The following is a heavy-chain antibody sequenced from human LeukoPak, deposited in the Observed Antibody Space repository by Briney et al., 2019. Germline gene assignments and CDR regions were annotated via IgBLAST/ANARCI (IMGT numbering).Heavy chain of an antibody. J-gene: IGHJ4*02. Sequence: GGSLRLFCAASGFTFADSGMSWVRQAPGKGLEWVPGINWNGGSTGYADSVKGRFTISRDNAKHSLYLQMSSLRAEDTALYYCARSYDSSGYYLRFDYWGQGTLVTVSS. CDR3: ARSYDSSGYYLRFDY. CDR2: INWNGGST. D-gene: IGHD3-22*01. V-gene: IGHV3-20*04. CDR1: GFTFADSG.